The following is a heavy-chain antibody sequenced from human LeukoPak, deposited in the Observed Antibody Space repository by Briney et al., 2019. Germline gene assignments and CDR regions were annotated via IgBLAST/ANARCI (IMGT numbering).Heavy chain of an antibody. D-gene: IGHD1-26*01. V-gene: IGHV1-18*04. CDR1: GYTFTGYY. CDR3: ARTPPSGELLF. J-gene: IGHJ4*02. CDR2: ISAYNGNT. Sequence: GASVKVSCKASGYTFTGYYMHWVRQAPGQGLEWMGWISAYNGNTNYAQKLQGRVTMTTDTSTSTAYMELRSLRSDDTAVYYCARTPPSGELLFGGQGTLVTVSS.